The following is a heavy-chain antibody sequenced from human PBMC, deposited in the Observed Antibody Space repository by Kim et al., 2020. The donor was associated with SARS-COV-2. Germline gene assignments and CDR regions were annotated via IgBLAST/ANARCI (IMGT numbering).Heavy chain of an antibody. J-gene: IGHJ4*02. Sequence: YNPSLKSRVTISVDRSKNQFSLKLSSVTAADTAVYYCARVRSGYNYYFDYWGQGTLVTVSS. V-gene: IGHV4-30-2*01. CDR3: ARVRSGYNYYFDY. D-gene: IGHD3-3*01.